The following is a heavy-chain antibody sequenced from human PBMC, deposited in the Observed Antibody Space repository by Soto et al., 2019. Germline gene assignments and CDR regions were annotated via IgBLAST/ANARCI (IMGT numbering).Heavy chain of an antibody. J-gene: IGHJ4*02. V-gene: IGHV4-31*03. CDR3: TREAGY. CDR2: MYNDGRT. D-gene: IGHD6-25*01. Sequence: QVRLRESGPGLVKPSQTLSLTCTVSGGSVSSDGFYWNWIRQHPGKGLEWIGYMYNDGRTEYNPSLKSRVSISVDTPKNQFSLKVMSVTVADTAVYYCTREAGYWGQGILVTVSS. CDR1: GGSVSSDGFY.